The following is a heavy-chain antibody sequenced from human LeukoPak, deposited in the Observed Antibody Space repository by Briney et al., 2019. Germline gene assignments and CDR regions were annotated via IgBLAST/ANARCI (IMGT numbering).Heavy chain of an antibody. D-gene: IGHD4-11*01. CDR2: IYYSGST. CDR1: GGSISSSSYY. J-gene: IGHJ5*02. CDR3: ASPATVNSSFGP. Sequence: SETLSLTCTVSGGSISSSSYYWGWIRQPPGKGLEWIGSIYYSGSTYYNPSLKSRVTISVDTSKNQFSLKLSSVTAADTAVYYCASPATVNSSFGPWGQGTLVTVSS. V-gene: IGHV4-39*01.